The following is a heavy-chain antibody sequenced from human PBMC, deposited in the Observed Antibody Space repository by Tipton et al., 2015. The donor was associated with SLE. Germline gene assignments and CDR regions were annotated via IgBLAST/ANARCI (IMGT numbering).Heavy chain of an antibody. CDR2: FSYSGGI. V-gene: IGHV4-59*01. CDR3: ARDGAIGARPGSFDY. D-gene: IGHD6-6*01. J-gene: IGHJ4*02. Sequence: TLSLTCSVSSGSISSKYWSWIRQAPGKGLEWIGYFSYSGGINYNPPLKSRVTISADTSKNQFSLKLSSVTAADTAVYFCARDGAIGARPGSFDYWGQGALVTVSS. CDR1: SGSISSKY.